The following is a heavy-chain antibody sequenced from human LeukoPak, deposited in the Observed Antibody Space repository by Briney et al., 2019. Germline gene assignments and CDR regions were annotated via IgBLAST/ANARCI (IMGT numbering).Heavy chain of an antibody. CDR1: GGSISSGGYS. D-gene: IGHD4-17*01. V-gene: IGHV4-30-2*01. CDR2: IYHSGST. CDR3: TREYGDHPNDAFDI. Sequence: SETLSLTCAVSGGSISSGGYSWSWIRQPPGKGLEWIGYIYHSGSTYYNPSLKSRVTISVDRSKNQFSLKLSSVTAADTAVYYCTREYGDHPNDAFDIWGQGTMVTVSS. J-gene: IGHJ3*02.